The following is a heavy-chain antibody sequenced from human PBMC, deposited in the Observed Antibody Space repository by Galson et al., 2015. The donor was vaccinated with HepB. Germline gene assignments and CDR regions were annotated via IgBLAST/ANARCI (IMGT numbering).Heavy chain of an antibody. D-gene: IGHD6-6*01. Sequence: PALVKPTQTLTLTCTFSGFSLSTSGVGVGWIRQPPGKALEWLALIYWDDDKRYSPSLKSRLTITKDTSKNQVVLTMTNMDPVDTATYYCAHRPRPESPNHSNWGFDYWGQGTLVTVSS. CDR2: IYWDDDK. CDR1: GFSLSTSGVG. V-gene: IGHV2-5*02. CDR3: AHRPRPESPNHSNWGFDY. J-gene: IGHJ4*02.